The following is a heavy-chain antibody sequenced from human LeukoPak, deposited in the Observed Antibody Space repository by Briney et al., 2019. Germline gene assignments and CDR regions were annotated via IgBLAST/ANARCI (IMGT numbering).Heavy chain of an antibody. CDR1: GYTFTSYY. CDR2: VNPSGGST. CDR3: ARNFYFDSSGYYHY. V-gene: IGHV1-46*01. J-gene: IGHJ4*02. D-gene: IGHD3-22*01. Sequence: ASVKVSCKASGYTFTSYYMHWVRQAPGQGLEWMGIVNPSGGSTSAAQKFQGRVTMTRDTSTSTVYMELSRLRSDDTAVYYCARNFYFDSSGYYHYWGQGTLVTVSS.